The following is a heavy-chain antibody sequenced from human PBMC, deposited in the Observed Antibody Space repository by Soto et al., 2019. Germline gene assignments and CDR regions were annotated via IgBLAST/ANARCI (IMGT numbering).Heavy chain of an antibody. CDR2: ISYDGSLK. J-gene: IGHJ4*02. CDR3: ARVQTLYNSGWFFDH. D-gene: IGHD6-19*01. Sequence: QVQLVESGGGVVQPGRSLRLACAASGFTFRSYRIQWVRQAPGKGLGAGAGISYDGSLKYYAGSVKGRFTISRDNSKNTLYLQMDSLRVEDTKVYYCARVQTLYNSGWFFDHWGQGTLVTVTS. CDR1: GFTFRSYR. V-gene: IGHV3-30*03.